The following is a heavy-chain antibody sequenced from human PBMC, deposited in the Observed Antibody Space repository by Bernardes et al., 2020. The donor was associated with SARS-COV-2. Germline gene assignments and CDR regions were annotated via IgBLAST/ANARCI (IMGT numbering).Heavy chain of an antibody. V-gene: IGHV4-59*01. D-gene: IGHD3-3*01. CDR1: GGSISSYY. CDR2: IYYSGST. Sequence: SETLSLTCTVSGGSISSYYWSWIRQPPGKGLEWIGYIYYSGSTNYNPSLKSRVTISVDTSKNQFSLKLSSVTAADTAVYYCAGKHRFLEWPGGYYYYMDVWGKGTTVTVSS. J-gene: IGHJ6*03. CDR3: AGKHRFLEWPGGYYYYMDV.